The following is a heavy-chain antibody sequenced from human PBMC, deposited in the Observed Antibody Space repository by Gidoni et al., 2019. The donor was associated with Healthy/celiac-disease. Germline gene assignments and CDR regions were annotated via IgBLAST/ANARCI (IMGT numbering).Heavy chain of an antibody. V-gene: IGHV3-30*18. D-gene: IGHD6-19*01. CDR2: ISYDGSNK. Sequence: QVQLVESGGGVVQPGRSLRPPWAASGFPFSSYGMRWVRQAPGKGLGWVAVISYDGSNKYYADSVKGRFTISRDNSKNTLYLQMNSLRAEDTAVYYCAKGPRIAVAGTQDYWGQGTLVTVSS. J-gene: IGHJ4*02. CDR3: AKGPRIAVAGTQDY. CDR1: GFPFSSYG.